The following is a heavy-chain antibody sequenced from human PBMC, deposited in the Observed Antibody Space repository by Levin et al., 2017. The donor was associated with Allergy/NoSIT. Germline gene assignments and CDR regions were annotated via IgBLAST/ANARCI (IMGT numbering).Heavy chain of an antibody. J-gene: IGHJ5*02. D-gene: IGHD6-13*01. CDR2: LHWDDDK. CDR3: AHAGVMAAPGPVKNGLLGFDP. Sequence: SGPTLVKPTQTLTLTCTFSGFSLTTSGVSVGWIRQPPGKALEWLALLHWDDDKRYSPSLKHRLTITKGASNNQVILTLTNMDPVDTATYYCAHAGVMAAPGPVKNGLLGFDPWGQGTLVTVSS. V-gene: IGHV2-5*02. CDR1: GFSLTTSGVS.